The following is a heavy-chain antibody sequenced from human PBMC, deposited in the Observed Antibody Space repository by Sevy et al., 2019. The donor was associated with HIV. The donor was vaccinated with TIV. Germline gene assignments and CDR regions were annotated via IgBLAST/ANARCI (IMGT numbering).Heavy chain of an antibody. Sequence: GGSLRLSCAASGFTFSSYNMNWVRQAPGKGLEWVSYISSSTSTIYYADSVKGRFTISRYNARNSLYLQMNSLRDEDTAFYYCARNSYYYDSSGYYFHYMDVWGKGTTVTVSS. J-gene: IGHJ6*03. D-gene: IGHD3-22*01. CDR1: GFTFSSYN. CDR2: ISSSTSTI. CDR3: ARNSYYYDSSGYYFHYMDV. V-gene: IGHV3-48*02.